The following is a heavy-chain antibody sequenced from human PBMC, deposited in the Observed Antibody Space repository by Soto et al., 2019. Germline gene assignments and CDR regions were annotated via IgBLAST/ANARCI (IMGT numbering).Heavy chain of an antibody. Sequence: QVQLQDSGPGLVKPSETLSLTCTVSGGSISSGGYYWSWIRQHPGKGLEWIGYIYYSGSTYYNPSLKSRVTISVDTSKNQFSLKLSSVTAADTAVYYCARGVLVRGEDYWGQGTLVTVSS. CDR1: GGSISSGGYY. V-gene: IGHV4-31*03. J-gene: IGHJ4*02. CDR3: ARGVLVRGEDY. CDR2: IYYSGST. D-gene: IGHD3-10*01.